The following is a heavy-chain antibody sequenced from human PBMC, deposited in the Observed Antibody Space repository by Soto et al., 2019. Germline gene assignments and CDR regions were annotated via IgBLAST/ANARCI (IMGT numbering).Heavy chain of an antibody. CDR1: GFTFSNYA. J-gene: IGHJ4*02. Sequence: EVQLLESGGGLVQPGGSLRLSCAASGFTFSNYAMSWVRQDPGKGLEWVSGISVSGGSTYYADSVKGRFTISRDNSKNTLYVQMNSLRVDDTAVYYCAKDAGSGCSGGSCYFQALDSWGQGTRVTVSS. CDR3: AKDAGSGCSGGSCYFQALDS. V-gene: IGHV3-23*01. CDR2: ISVSGGST. D-gene: IGHD2-15*01.